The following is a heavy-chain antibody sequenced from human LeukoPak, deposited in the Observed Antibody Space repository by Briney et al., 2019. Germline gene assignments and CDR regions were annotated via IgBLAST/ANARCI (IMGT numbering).Heavy chain of an antibody. Sequence: SQTLSLSCVISGDSVSSNSAAWNWIRQSPSIGLEWLGWTYYRSVWYNDYAVSVKSRVTIYPDTSKNQFFLQLNSVTPEDTAVYYCARETSHFDYWGQGTLVTVSS. J-gene: IGHJ4*02. CDR2: TYYRSVWYN. CDR3: ARETSHFDY. CDR1: GDSVSSNSAA. V-gene: IGHV6-1*01.